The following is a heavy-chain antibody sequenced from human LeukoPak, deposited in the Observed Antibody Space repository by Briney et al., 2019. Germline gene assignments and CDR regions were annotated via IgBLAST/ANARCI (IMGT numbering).Heavy chain of an antibody. CDR1: GGSVSSSSYF. CDR3: ARSFLSSAADTNNWFDS. V-gene: IGHV4-39*01. Sequence: SETLSLTCTVSGGSVSSSSYFWGWIRQPPGKGLEWIGSIYSSGSTYYNPSLKSRVTISVDTSKNQFSLQLNSVTPEDTAVYYCARSFLSSAADTNNWFDSWGQGTLVTVSS. CDR2: IYSSGST. D-gene: IGHD6-13*01. J-gene: IGHJ5*01.